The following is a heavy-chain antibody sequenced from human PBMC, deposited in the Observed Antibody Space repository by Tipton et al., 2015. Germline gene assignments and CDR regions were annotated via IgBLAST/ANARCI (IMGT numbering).Heavy chain of an antibody. J-gene: IGHJ3*02. CDR3: ARVRFLGWFSSGADAFDI. CDR2: ITSSGNFI. Sequence: GSLRLSCATSGFSFTTYNMIWVRQAPGKGLEWVSLITSSGNFIYYADSVKGRFIISRDNAKNSLFLQMNSLRAEDTALYFCARVRFLGWFSSGADAFDIWGQGTMVTVSS. CDR1: GFSFTTYN. V-gene: IGHV3-21*01. D-gene: IGHD3-3*01.